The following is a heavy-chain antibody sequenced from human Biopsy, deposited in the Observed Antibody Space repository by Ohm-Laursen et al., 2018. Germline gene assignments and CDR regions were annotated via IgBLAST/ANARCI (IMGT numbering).Heavy chain of an antibody. CDR1: GGPSSNYA. J-gene: IGHJ4*02. CDR3: AADADGYYTEFDY. V-gene: IGHV1-69*04. D-gene: IGHD3-3*01. CDR2: IVPILGHL. Sequence: AAVKVSCKASGGPSSNYAFSWVRQAPGQGLEWVGRIVPILGHLNYAQRFQGRVSITADKSTTYVYMELSRLTSGDTAVYYCAADADGYYTEFDYWGPGTLVTVSS.